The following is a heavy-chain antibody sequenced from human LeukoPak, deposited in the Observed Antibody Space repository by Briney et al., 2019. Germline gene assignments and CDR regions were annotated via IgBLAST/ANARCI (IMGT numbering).Heavy chain of an antibody. D-gene: IGHD6-13*01. J-gene: IGHJ4*02. V-gene: IGHV4-59*12. CDR1: GGSISSYY. CDR2: IYYSGST. CDR3: ARAGGPEAAAGTPFDY. Sequence: PSETLSLTCTVSGGSISSYYWSWIRQPPGKGLEWIGYIYYSGSTNYNPSLKSRVTISVDTSKNQFSLKLSSVTAADTAVYYCARAGGPEAAAGTPFDYWGQGTLVTVSS.